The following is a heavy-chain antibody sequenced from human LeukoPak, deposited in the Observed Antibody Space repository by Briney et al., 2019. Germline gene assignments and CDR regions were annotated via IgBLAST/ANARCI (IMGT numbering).Heavy chain of an antibody. CDR3: ARYSDNWFDP. J-gene: IGHJ5*02. V-gene: IGHV4-59*01. Sequence: SETLSLTCTVSGGSISSYYWSWIRQPPGKGLEWIGYIYYSGGTNYNPPLKSRVTISVDTSKNQFSLKLSSVTAADTAVYYCARYSDNWFDPWGQGALVTVSS. CDR1: GGSISSYY. D-gene: IGHD6-13*01. CDR2: IYYSGGT.